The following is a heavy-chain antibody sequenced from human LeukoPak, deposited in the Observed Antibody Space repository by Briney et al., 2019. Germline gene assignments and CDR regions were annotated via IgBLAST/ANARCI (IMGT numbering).Heavy chain of an antibody. V-gene: IGHV1-2*06. CDR3: GRGIQSFNP. CDR2: INPKNGDT. J-gene: IGHJ5*02. CDR1: GYTFTSYA. Sequence: ASVKVSCKASGYTFTSYAMNWVRQAPGQGLEWMGRINPKNGDTNFAQKFHDRVTMTSDTSMNAAYMEISRLTYDDTAVYYCGRGIQSFNPWGQGTLVTVSS.